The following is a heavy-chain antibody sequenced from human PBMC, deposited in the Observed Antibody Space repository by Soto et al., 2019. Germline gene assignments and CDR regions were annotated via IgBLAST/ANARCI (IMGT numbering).Heavy chain of an antibody. CDR2: IYSSGST. CDR3: ARQRRDFDY. Sequence: PSETLSLTCTVSGGSISGYYWSWIRQPPGKGLQWIGYIYSSGSTNYNPSLKSRVTISVDTSKNQFSLNLSSVTAADTAVYYCARQRRDFDYWGPGSLVTVPS. J-gene: IGHJ4*01. V-gene: IGHV4-59*08. CDR1: GGSISGYY.